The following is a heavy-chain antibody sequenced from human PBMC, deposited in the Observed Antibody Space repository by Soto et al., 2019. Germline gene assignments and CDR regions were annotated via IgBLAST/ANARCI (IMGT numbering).Heavy chain of an antibody. CDR3: AESSTPFDY. CDR1: GFTFSSSA. V-gene: IGHV3-23*01. Sequence: EVQLLESGGGLVQPGGSLRLSCAASGFTFSSSAMSWVRQAPGKGLEWVSAISGSGGSTYYADSVKGRFTISRDNSTNTLYLQLNSLRAEDTAVYYCAESSTPFDYWGQGTLVTVSS. CDR2: ISGSGGST. J-gene: IGHJ4*02. D-gene: IGHD6-13*01.